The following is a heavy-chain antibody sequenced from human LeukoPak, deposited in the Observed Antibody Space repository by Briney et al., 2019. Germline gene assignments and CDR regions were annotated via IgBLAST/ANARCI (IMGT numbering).Heavy chain of an antibody. CDR1: GGSFSGYY. V-gene: IGHV4-34*01. D-gene: IGHD3-10*01. J-gene: IGHJ6*04. CDR3: ARGYYGSGKPRNYYYYYGMDV. CDR2: INHSGST. Sequence: PSETPSLTCAVYGGSFSGYYWSWIRQPPGKGLEWIGEINHSGSTNYNPSLKSRVTISVDTSKNQFSLKLSSVTAADTAVYYCARGYYGSGKPRNYYYYYGMDVWGKGTTVTVSS.